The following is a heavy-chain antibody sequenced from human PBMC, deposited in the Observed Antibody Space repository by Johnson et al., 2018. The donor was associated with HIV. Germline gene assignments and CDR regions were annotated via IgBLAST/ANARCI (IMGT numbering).Heavy chain of an antibody. J-gene: IGHJ3*02. V-gene: IGHV3-7*05. Sequence: EMQLVESGGGLVQPGGSLRLSCEASGFTFSSYWMSWVRQAPGKGLEWVANIKQDGSETSYVDSVKGRFTISRDNAKNLLYLQMNSLRAEDTAVFYCARTSEWATYQDAFDIWGQGTMVTVSS. CDR1: GFTFSSYW. CDR3: ARTSEWATYQDAFDI. CDR2: IKQDGSET. D-gene: IGHD1-26*01.